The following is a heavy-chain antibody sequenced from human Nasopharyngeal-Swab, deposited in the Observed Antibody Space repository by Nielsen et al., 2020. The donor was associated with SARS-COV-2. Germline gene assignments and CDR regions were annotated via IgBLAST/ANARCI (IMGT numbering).Heavy chain of an antibody. CDR3: ARSARYYDYVWGSYRQSGMDV. CDR1: GYTLTELS. Sequence: ASVKVSCKVSGYTLTELSMHWVRQAPGQGLVWMGWINPNTGGTNYAQKFQGRVTMTRDTPISTAYMELSSLRFEDTAVYYCARSARYYDYVWGSYRQSGMDVWGQGTTVTVSS. V-gene: IGHV1-2*02. CDR2: INPNTGGT. J-gene: IGHJ6*02. D-gene: IGHD3-16*02.